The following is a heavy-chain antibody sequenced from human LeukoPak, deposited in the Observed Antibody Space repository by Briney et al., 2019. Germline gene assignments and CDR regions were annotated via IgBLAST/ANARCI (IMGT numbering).Heavy chain of an antibody. CDR1: GGSISSSSYY. D-gene: IGHD5-12*01. V-gene: IGHV4-39*01. Sequence: PSETLSLTCTVSGGSISSSSYYWGWIRQPPGKGLEWIGSIYYSGSTYYNPSLKSRVTISVDTSKNQFSLKLSSVTAADTAVYYCARHYSGYANWFDPRGQGTLVTVSS. CDR3: ARHYSGYANWFDP. J-gene: IGHJ5*02. CDR2: IYYSGST.